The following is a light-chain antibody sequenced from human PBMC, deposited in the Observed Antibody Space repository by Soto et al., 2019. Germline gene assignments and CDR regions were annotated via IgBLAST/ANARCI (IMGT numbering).Light chain of an antibody. J-gene: IGKJ3*01. CDR3: QQSYSTPFT. CDR2: AAS. CDR1: QRISSY. Sequence: DIQMTQSPSSLSASVGDRVTTTCRASQRISSYLNWYQQKPGKAPKLLIYAASSLQSGVPSRFSGSGSGTDFSLTISSLQPEDFATYYCQQSYSTPFTFGPGTKVDIK. V-gene: IGKV1-39*01.